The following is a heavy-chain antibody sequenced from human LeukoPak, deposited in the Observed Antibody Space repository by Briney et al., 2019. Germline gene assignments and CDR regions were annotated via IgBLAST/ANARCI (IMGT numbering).Heavy chain of an antibody. V-gene: IGHV3-11*04. CDR3: ARDPPFYGDYNFFDY. CDR1: GFTFSDYY. Sequence: GGSLRLSCAASGFTFSDYYMSWIRQAPGKGLEWVSYISSSSDLIYYADSVKGRFTISRDDAQNSLCLQMNSLGAEDTAVYYCARDPPFYGDYNFFDYWGQGTLVTVSS. D-gene: IGHD4-17*01. CDR2: ISSSSDLI. J-gene: IGHJ4*02.